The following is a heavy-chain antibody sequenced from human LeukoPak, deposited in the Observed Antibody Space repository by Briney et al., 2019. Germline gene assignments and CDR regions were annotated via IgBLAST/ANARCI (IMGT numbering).Heavy chain of an antibody. V-gene: IGHV4-30-2*01. CDR1: GGSISSGGYS. CDR3: ARGRDSGYDSNFDY. J-gene: IGHJ4*02. D-gene: IGHD5-12*01. CDR2: IYHSGST. Sequence: SQTLSLTCAVSGGSISSGGYSWSWIRQPPGKGLEWIGYIYHSGSTNYNPSLKSRVTISVDTSKNQFSLKLSSVTAADTAVYYCARGRDSGYDSNFDYWGQGTLVTVSS.